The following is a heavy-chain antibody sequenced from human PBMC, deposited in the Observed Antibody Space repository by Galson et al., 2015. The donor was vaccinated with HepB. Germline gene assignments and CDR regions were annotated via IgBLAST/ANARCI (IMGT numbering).Heavy chain of an antibody. V-gene: IGHV3-7*03. CDR3: TGYRGI. Sequence: SLRLSCAASGFSFGNIWMGWVRQAPGKGPEWVGSIKEDGSERFYLDSGRGRFTISRDNTKNSVYLQMNNLGAEDTAVYYCTGYRGIWGQGTLVTVSS. CDR2: IKEDGSER. CDR1: GFSFGNIW. D-gene: IGHD6-13*01. J-gene: IGHJ4*02.